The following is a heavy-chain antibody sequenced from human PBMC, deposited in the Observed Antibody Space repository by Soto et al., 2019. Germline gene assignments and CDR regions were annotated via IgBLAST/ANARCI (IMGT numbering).Heavy chain of an antibody. CDR1: GFAFRNYD. CDR2: INYSGSNT. D-gene: IGHD2-21*02. Sequence: PGGSLRLSCAASGFAFRNYDMNWVRQAPGKGLEWISKINYSGSNTYYAESVKGRFTISRDNDKNSLYLQMNSLRVEDTGIYYCASEGVGGADCYFFDYWGQGTQVTISS. V-gene: IGHV3-48*03. CDR3: ASEGVGGADCYFFDY. J-gene: IGHJ4*02.